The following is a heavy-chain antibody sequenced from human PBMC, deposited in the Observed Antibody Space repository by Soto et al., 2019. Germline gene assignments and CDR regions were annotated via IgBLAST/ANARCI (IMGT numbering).Heavy chain of an antibody. CDR3: AKSRYSDSSGDFYDY. CDR1: AFTFNNYA. D-gene: IGHD3-22*01. CDR2: IGGSGRTT. J-gene: IGHJ4*02. Sequence: PGGSLRLSCAASAFTFNNYAMSWVRQAPGKGLEWVSGIGGSGRTTYYADSVKDRFTISRDNSNNTLFLQMNSLRAEDTAVYYCAKSRYSDSSGDFYDYWGQGTLVTVSS. V-gene: IGHV3-23*01.